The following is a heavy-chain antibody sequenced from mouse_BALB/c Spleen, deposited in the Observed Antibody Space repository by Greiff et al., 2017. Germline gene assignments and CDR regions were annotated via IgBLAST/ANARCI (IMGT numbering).Heavy chain of an antibody. Sequence: DVMLVESGGGLVKPGGSLKLSCAASGFTFSSYAMSWVRQTPEKRLEWVASISSGGSTYYPDSVKGRFTISRDNARNILYLQMSSLRSEDTAMYYCARGGDYIFAYWGQGTLVTVSA. CDR1: GFTFSSYA. CDR3: ARGGDYIFAY. V-gene: IGHV5-6-5*01. D-gene: IGHD2-12*01. J-gene: IGHJ3*01. CDR2: ISSGGST.